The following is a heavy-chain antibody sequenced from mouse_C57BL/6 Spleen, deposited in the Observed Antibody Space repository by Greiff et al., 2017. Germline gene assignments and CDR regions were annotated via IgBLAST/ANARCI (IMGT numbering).Heavy chain of an antibody. V-gene: IGHV14-4*01. Sequence: VHVKQSGAELVRPGASVKLSCTASGFNIKDDYMHWVKQRPEQGLEWIGWIDPENGDTEYASKFQGKATITADTSSNTAYLQLSSLTSEDTAVYDCTPNYYGSSFFAYWGQGTLVTVSA. J-gene: IGHJ3*01. D-gene: IGHD1-1*01. CDR3: TPNYYGSSFFAY. CDR1: GFNIKDDY. CDR2: IDPENGDT.